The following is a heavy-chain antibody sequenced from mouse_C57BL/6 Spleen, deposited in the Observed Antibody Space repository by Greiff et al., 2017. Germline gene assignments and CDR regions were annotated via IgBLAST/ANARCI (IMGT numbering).Heavy chain of an antibody. CDR2: IDPETGGT. Sequence: VKLMESGAELVRPGASVTLSCKASGYTFTDYEMHWVKQTPVHGLEWIGAIDPETGGTAYNQKFKGKAILTADKSSSTAYMELRSLTSEDSAVYDCTRDYSNYEAWFAYWGQGTLVTVSA. CDR3: TRDYSNYEAWFAY. D-gene: IGHD2-5*01. V-gene: IGHV1-15*01. CDR1: GYTFTDYE. J-gene: IGHJ3*01.